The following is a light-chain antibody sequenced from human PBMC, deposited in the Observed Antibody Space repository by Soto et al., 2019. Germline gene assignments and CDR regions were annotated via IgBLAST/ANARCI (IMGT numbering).Light chain of an antibody. V-gene: IGLV3-21*04. J-gene: IGLJ2*01. CDR3: QVWDSSSDHVI. CDR2: YDS. CDR1: NIGDKS. Sequence: SYELTQPPSVSVAPGETARITCEGNNIGDKSVHWYQRKPGQAPVVVIYYDSDRPSGIPERFSGSNSGNTATLTISRVEAGDEADYYCQVWDSSSDHVIFGGGTKLTVL.